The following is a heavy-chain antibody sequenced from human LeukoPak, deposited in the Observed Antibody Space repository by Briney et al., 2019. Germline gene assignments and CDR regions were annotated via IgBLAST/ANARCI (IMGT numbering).Heavy chain of an antibody. CDR2: ISGSGDST. CDR3: AKRLSFGVAIGDFDY. CDR1: GLTFSNYA. J-gene: IGHJ4*01. Sequence: GGSLRLSCAASGLTFSNYAMSWVRQAPGKGLEWVSAISGSGDSTYYADSVKGRFTISRDSSMETLYLQMNSLGAEDTATYFCAKRLSFGVAIGDFDYWGHGTLVTVSS. V-gene: IGHV3-23*01. D-gene: IGHD3-3*01.